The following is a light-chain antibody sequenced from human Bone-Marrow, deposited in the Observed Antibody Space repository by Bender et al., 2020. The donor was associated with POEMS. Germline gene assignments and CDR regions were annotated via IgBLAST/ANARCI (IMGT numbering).Light chain of an antibody. CDR1: SGDVGNYNL. Sequence: QSALTQPASVSGSPGQSITISCSGTSGDVGNYNLVSWYQQHPGRAPKFILYEVSKRPSGISNRFSGSKSGNTASLRISGLQAEDEADYYCNSYSGTDSLIFGGGTKLTVL. CDR2: EVS. J-gene: IGLJ2*01. V-gene: IGLV2-23*02. CDR3: NSYSGTDSLI.